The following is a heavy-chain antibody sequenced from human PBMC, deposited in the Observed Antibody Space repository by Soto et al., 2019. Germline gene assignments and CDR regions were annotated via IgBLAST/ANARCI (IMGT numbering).Heavy chain of an antibody. CDR3: SRRSITGTPLGMDV. CDR2: IYWNDDK. CDR1: GFSLSTSGAG. Sequence: QITLKESGPTLVKPTQNLTLTCTFSGFSLSTSGAGVCWTRHPPGKALEWLVLIYWNDDKRYSSSQKSRLTITKYTSKNHVVITLTDLDPVDMDTYYCSRRSITGTPLGMDVWCQGTTVTVSS. D-gene: IGHD1-20*01. J-gene: IGHJ6*02. V-gene: IGHV2-5*01.